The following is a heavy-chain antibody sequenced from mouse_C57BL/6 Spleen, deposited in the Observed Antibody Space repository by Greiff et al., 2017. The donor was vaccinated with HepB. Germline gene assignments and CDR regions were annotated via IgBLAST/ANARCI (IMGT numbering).Heavy chain of an antibody. J-gene: IGHJ4*01. Sequence: VQLKESGPVLVKPGASVKMSCKASGYTFTDYYMNWVKQSHGKSLEWIGVINPYNGGTSYNQKFKGKATLTVDKSSSTAYMELNSLTSEDSAVYYCARESYYDYDAGYYYAMDYWGQGTSVTVSS. CDR3: ARESYYDYDAGYYYAMDY. CDR1: GYTFTDYY. D-gene: IGHD2-4*01. CDR2: INPYNGGT. V-gene: IGHV1-19*01.